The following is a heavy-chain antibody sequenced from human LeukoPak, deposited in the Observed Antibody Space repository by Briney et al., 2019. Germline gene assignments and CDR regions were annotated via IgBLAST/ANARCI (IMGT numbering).Heavy chain of an antibody. CDR3: ARPSGGWFGELSWFDP. D-gene: IGHD3-10*01. CDR1: GYTFTGYY. Sequence: GASVKVSCKASGYTFTGYYMHWVRQAPGQGLEWMGWINPNSGGTNYAQKFQGRVTMTRDTSISTAYMELSRLRSDDTAVYYCARPSGGWFGELSWFDPWGQGTLVTVSS. V-gene: IGHV1-2*02. CDR2: INPNSGGT. J-gene: IGHJ5*02.